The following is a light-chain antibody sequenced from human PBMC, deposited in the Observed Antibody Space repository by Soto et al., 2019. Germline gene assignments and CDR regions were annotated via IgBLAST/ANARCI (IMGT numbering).Light chain of an antibody. V-gene: IGKV1-39*01. J-gene: IGKJ5*01. Sequence: IEMTQCPSSMSGSXGDRVTINCRARGNIITSLNGYHQRPGQAPKFXXSDASSLQSGGPSRFSGRGSATDFTRTITNLHPEDFATYFGQQGYDTPITFGQGTRLEIK. CDR3: QQGYDTPIT. CDR1: GNIITS. CDR2: DAS.